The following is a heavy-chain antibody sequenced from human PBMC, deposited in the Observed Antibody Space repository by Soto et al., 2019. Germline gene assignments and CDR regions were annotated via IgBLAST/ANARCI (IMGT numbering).Heavy chain of an antibody. CDR2: ISYDGSNK. V-gene: IGHV3-30*18. J-gene: IGHJ4*02. D-gene: IGHD2-21*02. CDR3: AKDKGPVTAILGY. CDR1: GFTFSSYG. Sequence: QVQLVESGGGVVQPGRSLRLSCAASGFTFSSYGMHWVRQAPGKGLEWVAVISYDGSNKYYAYSVKGRITISRDNSKNTLYLQMNSLRAEDTAVYYCAKDKGPVTAILGYWGQRTLVTPSS.